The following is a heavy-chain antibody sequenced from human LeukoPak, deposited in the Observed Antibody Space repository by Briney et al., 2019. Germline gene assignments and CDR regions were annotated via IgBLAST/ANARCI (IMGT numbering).Heavy chain of an antibody. V-gene: IGHV4-31*03. J-gene: IGHJ5*02. CDR2: IYYSGST. Sequence: SETLSLTCTVSGGSYSSGGYYWSWIRQHPGKGLEWIRYIYYSGSTYYNPSLKSRVTISVDTSKNQFSLKLSSVTAADTAVYYCARVVGTSIEGWFDPWGQGTLVTVSS. D-gene: IGHD2-2*01. CDR1: GGSYSSGGYY. CDR3: ARVVGTSIEGWFDP.